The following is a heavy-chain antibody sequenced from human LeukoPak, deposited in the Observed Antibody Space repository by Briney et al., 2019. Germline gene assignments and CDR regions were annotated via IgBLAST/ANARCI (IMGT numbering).Heavy chain of an antibody. CDR1: GFTFSSYG. CDR2: ISYDGSNK. D-gene: IGHD2-2*01. V-gene: IGHV3-30*03. Sequence: GRSLRLSCAASGFTFSSYGMHWVRQAPGKGLEWVAVISYDGSNKYYADSVKGRFTISRDNSKNTLYLQMNSLRAEDTAVYYCAREGCSSTSCWGSFDYWGQGTLVTVSS. CDR3: AREGCSSTSCWGSFDY. J-gene: IGHJ4*02.